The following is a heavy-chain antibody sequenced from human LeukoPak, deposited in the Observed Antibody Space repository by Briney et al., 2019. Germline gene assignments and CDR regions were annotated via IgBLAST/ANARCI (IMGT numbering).Heavy chain of an antibody. V-gene: IGHV3-23*01. Sequence: GGTLRLSCAASGFTFSSYGMSWVRQAPGKGLEWVSAISGSGGSTYYADSVKGRFTISRDNSKNTLYLQMNSLRAEDTAVYYCAKDQLLLWFGELSPNWFDPWGQGTLVTVSS. CDR3: AKDQLLLWFGELSPNWFDP. D-gene: IGHD3-10*01. J-gene: IGHJ5*02. CDR2: ISGSGGST. CDR1: GFTFSSYG.